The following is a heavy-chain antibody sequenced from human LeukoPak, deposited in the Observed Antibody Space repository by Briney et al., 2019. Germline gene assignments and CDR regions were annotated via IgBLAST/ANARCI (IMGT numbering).Heavy chain of an antibody. CDR2: FDPEDGET. J-gene: IGHJ4*02. D-gene: IGHD6-13*01. CDR1: GYTFTSYG. Sequence: ASVKVSCKASGYTFTSYGISWVRQAPGKGLEWMGGFDPEDGETIYAQKFQGRVTMTEDTSTDTAYMELSSLRSEDTAVYYCATLSSYSSRYLDYWGQGTLVTVSS. V-gene: IGHV1-24*01. CDR3: ATLSSYSSRYLDY.